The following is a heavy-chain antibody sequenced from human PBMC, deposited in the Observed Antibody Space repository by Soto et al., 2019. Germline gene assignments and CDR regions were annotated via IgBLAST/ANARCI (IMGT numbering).Heavy chain of an antibody. CDR1: GFTCSDYY. J-gene: IGHJ6*04. CDR3: ARAFRGYSNAWEV. Sequence: FLRLSCSGSGFTCSDYYMSWICQAPGKGLEWVSYISSRGSTIYYTDSVKGRFTISRDNAKDSLFLQMNTLRDEDTALYYSARAFRGYSNAWEVWGKGTTVTVSS. CDR2: ISSRGSTI. D-gene: IGHD5-18*01. V-gene: IGHV3-11*01.